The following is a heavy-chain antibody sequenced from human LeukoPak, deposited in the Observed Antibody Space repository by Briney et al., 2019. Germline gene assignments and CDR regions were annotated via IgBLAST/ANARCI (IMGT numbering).Heavy chain of an antibody. CDR1: VYTFTVQY. Sequence: ASVTVSFKTSVYTFTVQYIHWVGQAPGQGREGMGWINPNNGGTNYAQKFQGRVTMTRDTSINTAYMELSRPRSADTAVYYCARDVSTSLRNWGQGTLVTVSS. CDR2: INPNNGGT. V-gene: IGHV1-2*02. J-gene: IGHJ4*02. CDR3: ARDVSTSLRN.